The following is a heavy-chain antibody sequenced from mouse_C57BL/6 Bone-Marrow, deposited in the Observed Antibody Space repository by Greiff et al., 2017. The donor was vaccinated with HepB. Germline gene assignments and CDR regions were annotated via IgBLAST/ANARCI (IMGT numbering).Heavy chain of an antibody. V-gene: IGHV5-4*01. CDR1: GFTFSSYA. CDR2: ISDGGSYT. J-gene: IGHJ2*01. CDR3: ARGPFYYFDY. Sequence: VQLQQSGGGLVKPGGSLKLSCAASGFTFSSYAMSWVRQTPGKRLEWVATISDGGSYTYYPDNVKGRYTISRDNAKNNLYLQMSHLKSEDTAMYYCARGPFYYFDYWGQGTTLTVSS.